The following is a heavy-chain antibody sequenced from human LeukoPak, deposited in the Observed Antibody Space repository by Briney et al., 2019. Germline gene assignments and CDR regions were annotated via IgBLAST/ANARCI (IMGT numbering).Heavy chain of an antibody. V-gene: IGHV3-23*01. CDR2: ISSIGGST. CDR3: AKSEPLPWFGELGHYFDY. Sequence: GGSLRLSCAASGFTFSSYAMSWVRQAPGKGLEWVSAISSIGGSTYYADSVKGRFTISRDNSKNTLYLQMNSLRAEDTAVYYCAKSEPLPWFGELGHYFDYWGQGTLVTVSP. CDR1: GFTFSSYA. D-gene: IGHD3-10*01. J-gene: IGHJ4*02.